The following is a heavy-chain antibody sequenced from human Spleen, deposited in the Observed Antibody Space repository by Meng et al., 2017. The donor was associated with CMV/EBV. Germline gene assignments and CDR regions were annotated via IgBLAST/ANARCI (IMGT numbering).Heavy chain of an antibody. CDR3: ARGRQVLDY. D-gene: IGHD4/OR15-4a*01. CDR2: ISGTGVTT. V-gene: IGHV3-23*01. Sequence: LWGAGAGVVQPGRSLRLSCAASGFTFSNYAMSWVRQAPGKGLEWVSGISGTGVTTYYADSVKGRFTISRDNAKNTLYVQMNSLTPEDTAVYYCARGRQVLDYWGQGTLVTVSS. CDR1: GFTFSNYA. J-gene: IGHJ4*02.